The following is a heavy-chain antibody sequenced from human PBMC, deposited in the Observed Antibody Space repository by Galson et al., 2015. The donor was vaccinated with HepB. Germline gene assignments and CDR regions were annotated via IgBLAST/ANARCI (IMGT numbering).Heavy chain of an antibody. D-gene: IGHD6-13*01. CDR2: IIPILGIA. Sequence: SVKVSCKASGGTFSSHTISWVRQAPGQGLEWMGRIIPILGIANYAQKFQGRVTITADKSTSTAYMELSSLRSEDTAVYYCARNVREVPQQLVSYGMDVWGQGTTVTVSS. V-gene: IGHV1-69*02. J-gene: IGHJ6*02. CDR1: GGTFSSHT. CDR3: ARNVREVPQQLVSYGMDV.